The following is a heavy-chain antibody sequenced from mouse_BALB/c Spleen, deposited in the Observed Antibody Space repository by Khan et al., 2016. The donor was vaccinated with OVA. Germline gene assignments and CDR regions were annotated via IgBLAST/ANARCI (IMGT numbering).Heavy chain of an antibody. Sequence: EVQLQESGPGLVKPSQSLSLTCTVTGYSITSGYGWNWIRQFPGNKLEWMGYISYSGSTNYNPSLTSRISITRDTSKNQFFLQLNSVTNEDTATYYCARTASIKYWGQGTTLTVSS. D-gene: IGHD1-2*01. CDR3: ARTASIKY. CDR1: GYSITSGYG. V-gene: IGHV3-2*02. J-gene: IGHJ2*01. CDR2: ISYSGST.